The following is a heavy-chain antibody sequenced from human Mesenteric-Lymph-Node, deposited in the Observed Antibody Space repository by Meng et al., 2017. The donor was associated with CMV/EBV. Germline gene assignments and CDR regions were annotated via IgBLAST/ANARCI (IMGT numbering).Heavy chain of an antibody. J-gene: IGHJ6*02. Sequence: CTVSGGSISSSIYYWGWIRQPPGKGLEWIGSIHYSGSTYYNPSLKSRVTISVDTSKNQFSLKLSSVTAADTAVYYCARDRVRSGMDVWGQGTTVTVSS. CDR3: ARDRVRSGMDV. CDR2: IHYSGST. D-gene: IGHD3-10*01. CDR1: GGSISSSIYY. V-gene: IGHV4-39*07.